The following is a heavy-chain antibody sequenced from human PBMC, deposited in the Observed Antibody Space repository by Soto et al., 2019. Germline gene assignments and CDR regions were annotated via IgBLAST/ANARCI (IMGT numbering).Heavy chain of an antibody. CDR1: GYTFTAYD. Sequence: ASVKVSFKAYGYTFTAYDIYWVRQTPGQGLEWMGGINPDTGGSDVAPKFQGKITMKRDTSINKAYMQLPRLTSDDTAVDYCARAHIGGGAPYYVDSWGQGTMVAVSS. V-gene: IGHV1-2*02. D-gene: IGHD3-16*01. CDR3: ARAHIGGGAPYYVDS. CDR2: INPDTGGS. J-gene: IGHJ4*02.